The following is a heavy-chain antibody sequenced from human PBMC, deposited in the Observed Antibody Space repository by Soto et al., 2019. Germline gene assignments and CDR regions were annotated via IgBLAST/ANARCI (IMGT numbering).Heavy chain of an antibody. J-gene: IGHJ4*02. V-gene: IGHV4-4*02. D-gene: IGHD1-7*01. CDR1: GGSFTSNNW. Sequence: SETLSLTSAVSGGSFTSNNWWTWVRQPPGQGLEWIGEIYRTGSTNYNPSLKSRVTISLDKSENQFSLKVTSLTAADTAVYYCASRDPGTSVDYWGQGTLVTVSS. CDR3: ASRDPGTSVDY. CDR2: IYRTGST.